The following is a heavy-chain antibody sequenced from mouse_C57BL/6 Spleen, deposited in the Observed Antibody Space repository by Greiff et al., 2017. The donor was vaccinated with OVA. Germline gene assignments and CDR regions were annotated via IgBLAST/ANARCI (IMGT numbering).Heavy chain of an antibody. CDR1: GFTFSDYY. CDR3: AREGTTVGDWYFDV. V-gene: IGHV5-16*01. D-gene: IGHD1-1*01. J-gene: IGHJ1*03. CDR2: INYDGSST. Sequence: EVQRVESEGGLVQPGSSMKLSCTASGFTFSDYYMAWVRQVPEKGLEWVANINYDGSSTYYLDSLKSRFIISRDNAKNILYLQMSSLKSEDTATYYCAREGTTVGDWYFDVWGTGTTVTVSS.